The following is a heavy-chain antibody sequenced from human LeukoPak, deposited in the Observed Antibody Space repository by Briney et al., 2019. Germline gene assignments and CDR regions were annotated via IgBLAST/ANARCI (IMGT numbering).Heavy chain of an antibody. D-gene: IGHD3-10*01. CDR1: GFTFSSYA. V-gene: IGHV3-23*01. CDR2: ISGSGAYT. Sequence: GGSLRLSCAASGFTFSSYAMSWVRQAPGKGLEWVSTISGSGAYTYYADSVKGRFTISRDNSKNTLYLQMNSLRAEDTAVYYCAKYYASGSYYKLPHWGQGTLVTVSS. CDR3: AKYYASGSYYKLPH. J-gene: IGHJ1*01.